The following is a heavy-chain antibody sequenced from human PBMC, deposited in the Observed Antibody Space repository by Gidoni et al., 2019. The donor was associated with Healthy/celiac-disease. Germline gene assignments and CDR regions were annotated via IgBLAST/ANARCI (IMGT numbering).Heavy chain of an antibody. D-gene: IGHD3-16*02. J-gene: IGHJ4*02. CDR2: IYHSGST. CDR1: GYSISSGYY. CDR3: ARWVGGVIVPLYYFDY. Sequence: QVQLQESGPGLVKPSATLSLTCAVSGYSISSGYYWGWIRQPPGKGLEWIGSIYHSGSTYYNPSLKSRVTISVDTSKNQFSLKLSSVTAADTAVYYCARWVGGVIVPLYYFDYWGQGTLVTVSS. V-gene: IGHV4-38-2*01.